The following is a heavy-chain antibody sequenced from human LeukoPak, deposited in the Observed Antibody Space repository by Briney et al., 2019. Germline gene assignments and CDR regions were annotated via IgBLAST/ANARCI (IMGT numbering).Heavy chain of an antibody. CDR2: IHYSGST. CDR3: ARNIRYSGGLNWFDP. CDR1: GGSISSSSDY. Sequence: SETLSLTCTVSGGSISSSSDYWGWIRQPPGKGLEWIGSIHYSGSTYYNPSLKSRVTISVDTSKKQCSLKLSSVTAADTAVYYCARNIRYSGGLNWFDPWGQGTLVTVSS. D-gene: IGHD6-19*01. J-gene: IGHJ5*02. V-gene: IGHV4-39*01.